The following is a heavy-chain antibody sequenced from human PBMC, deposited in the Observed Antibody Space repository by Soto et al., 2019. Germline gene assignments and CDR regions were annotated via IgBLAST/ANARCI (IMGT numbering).Heavy chain of an antibody. V-gene: IGHV3-23*01. CDR3: AREFAPGSPNYDY. CDR1: GFTFSNYA. D-gene: IGHD3-10*01. Sequence: EVQLLESAGGVEQPGGSLRLSCAASGFTFSNYAMSWVRQAPGKGLEWVSTFTRSGNTYYADSVKGRFTISRDNSKNTLYLQMDSLRAEDTAVYYCAREFAPGSPNYDYWGLGTLVTVSS. CDR2: FTRSGNT. J-gene: IGHJ4*02.